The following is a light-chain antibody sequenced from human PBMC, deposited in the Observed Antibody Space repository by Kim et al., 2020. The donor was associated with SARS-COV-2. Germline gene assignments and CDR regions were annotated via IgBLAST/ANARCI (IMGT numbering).Light chain of an antibody. CDR3: VSWDDSLNGPL. J-gene: IGLJ3*02. CDR1: SSNIRTNT. CDR2: NNN. V-gene: IGLV1-44*01. Sequence: QSVLTQPPSASGTPGQRVTISCSGSSSNIRTNTVNWYQQLPGTAPKVLIYNNNQRPSGVPDRFSGSKSGTSASLAISGLQSEDEADYYCVSWDDSLNGPLFGGGTQLTVL.